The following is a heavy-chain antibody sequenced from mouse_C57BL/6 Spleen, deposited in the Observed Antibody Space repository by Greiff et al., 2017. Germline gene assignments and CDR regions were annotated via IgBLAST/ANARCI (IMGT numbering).Heavy chain of an antibody. CDR1: GFTFSDYG. Sequence: EVKLVESGGGLVKPGGSLKLSCAASGFTFSDYGMHWVRQAPEKGLEWVAYISSGSSTIYYADTVKGRFTISRDNAKNTLFLQMTSLRSEDTAMYYCAREDYDWYFDVWGTGTTVTVSS. CDR2: ISSGSSTI. D-gene: IGHD2-4*01. V-gene: IGHV5-17*01. CDR3: AREDYDWYFDV. J-gene: IGHJ1*03.